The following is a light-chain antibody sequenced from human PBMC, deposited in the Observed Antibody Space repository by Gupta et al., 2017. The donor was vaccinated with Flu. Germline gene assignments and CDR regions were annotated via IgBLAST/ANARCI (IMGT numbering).Light chain of an antibody. Sequence: QSALTQPPTLSGSPGQSTTISCPGTSNDVGGYNSVSWYQQHPGKVPKLIIYEVTRRSGVSNRFSGSKSGNTASLTISGLQPEDEAGYYCCSYTTTHPFFFGSGTKVTVL. J-gene: IGLJ1*01. CDR1: SNDVGGYNS. CDR3: CSYTTTHPFF. CDR2: EV. V-gene: IGLV2-14*01.